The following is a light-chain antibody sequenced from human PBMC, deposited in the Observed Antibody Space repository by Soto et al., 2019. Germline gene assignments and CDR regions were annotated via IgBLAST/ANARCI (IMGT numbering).Light chain of an antibody. J-gene: IGLJ1*01. CDR2: EVS. CDR1: SSDVGNYKY. Sequence: QSALNQPASVSGAPGQSITISCTGTSSDVGNYKYVSWYQQHPGKAPKLMIYEVSNRPSGVSNRFSGSKSGNTASLTISGLQAEDETDYYCFSYTSSGTYVFGTGTKV. CDR3: FSYTSSGTYV. V-gene: IGLV2-14*01.